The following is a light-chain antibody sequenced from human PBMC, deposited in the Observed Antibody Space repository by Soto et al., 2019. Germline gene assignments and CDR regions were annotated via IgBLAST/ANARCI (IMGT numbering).Light chain of an antibody. CDR2: KAS. CDR3: QYYDSYSWT. J-gene: IGKJ1*01. Sequence: GDRVTITCRVSQSISDWLAWYQQKPGKAPKFLIYKASNLESGVPSRFSGSGSGTEFTLTISSVQPDDFATYYCQYYDSYSWTFGQGTKVEIK. CDR1: QSISDW. V-gene: IGKV1-5*03.